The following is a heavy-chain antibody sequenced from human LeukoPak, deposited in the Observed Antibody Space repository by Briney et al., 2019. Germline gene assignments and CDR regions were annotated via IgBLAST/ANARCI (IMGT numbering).Heavy chain of an antibody. CDR1: GFTFGSYS. D-gene: IGHD1-26*01. CDR2: ISSSSSYI. V-gene: IGHV3-21*01. Sequence: PGGSLRLSCAASGFTFGSYSMNWVRQAPGKGLEWVSSISSSSSYIYYADSVKGRFTISRDNAKNSLYLQMNSLRAEDTAVYYCARDMVVGSGSPIDYWGQGTLVTVSS. CDR3: ARDMVVGSGSPIDY. J-gene: IGHJ4*02.